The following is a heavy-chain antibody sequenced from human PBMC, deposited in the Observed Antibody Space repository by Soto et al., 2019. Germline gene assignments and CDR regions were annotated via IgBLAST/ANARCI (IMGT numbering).Heavy chain of an antibody. D-gene: IGHD6-6*01. J-gene: IGHJ6*02. CDR2: IYPGDSDT. CDR3: ARGAYSSSSRRIYGMDV. Sequence: PGESLKISCKGSGYSFTSYWIGWVRQMPGKGLEWMGIIYPGDSDTRYSPSFQGQVTISADKSISTAYLQWSSLKASDTAMYYCARGAYSSSSRRIYGMDVWGQGITVTVSS. V-gene: IGHV5-51*01. CDR1: GYSFTSYW.